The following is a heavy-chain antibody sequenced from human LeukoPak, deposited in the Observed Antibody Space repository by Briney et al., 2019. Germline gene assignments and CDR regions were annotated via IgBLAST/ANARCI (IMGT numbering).Heavy chain of an antibody. Sequence: SETLSLTCAVYGGSFSNYYWTWIRQPPGKGLEWIGEINHGGSPNYSPSLKGRVTISVDTSKSQSSLKLSSVTAADTAVYYCARGTAMVLRNNYYFDSWGQGTLVTVSS. D-gene: IGHD5-18*01. CDR2: INHGGSP. J-gene: IGHJ4*02. CDR3: ARGTAMVLRNNYYFDS. CDR1: GGSFSNYY. V-gene: IGHV4-34*01.